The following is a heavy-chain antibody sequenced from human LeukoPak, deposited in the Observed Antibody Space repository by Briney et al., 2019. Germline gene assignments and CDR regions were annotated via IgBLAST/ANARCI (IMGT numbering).Heavy chain of an antibody. CDR3: AKAASSSWPSYYYGMDV. V-gene: IGHV3-23*01. CDR2: INGSGGNT. D-gene: IGHD6-13*01. Sequence: GGSLRLSCAASGFIFGSYSMSWVRQAPGKGLEWVSVINGSGGNTYYADSVKGRFTISKDNSKNTVYLQMSSLRVDDTAVYYCAKAASSSWPSYYYGMDVWGQGTTVTVSS. CDR1: GFIFGSYS. J-gene: IGHJ6*02.